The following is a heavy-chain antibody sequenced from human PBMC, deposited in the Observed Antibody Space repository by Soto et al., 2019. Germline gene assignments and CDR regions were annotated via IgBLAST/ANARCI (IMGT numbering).Heavy chain of an antibody. CDR2: IRNKANSYAT. J-gene: IGHJ4*02. Sequence: EVQVVESGGGLVQPGGSLRLSCAASGFTFSDHYMDWVRQAPGKGLEWVGRIRNKANSYATEYAAARKGRVTISRDDSKNTLYLQMNSLKTEDTAVYYCARDGRRYGGYFDYWGQGTLVTVSS. V-gene: IGHV3-72*01. CDR3: ARDGRRYGGYFDY. CDR1: GFTFSDHY. D-gene: IGHD1-1*01.